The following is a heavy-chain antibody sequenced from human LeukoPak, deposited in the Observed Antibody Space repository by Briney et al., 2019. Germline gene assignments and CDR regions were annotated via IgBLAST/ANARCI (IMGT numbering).Heavy chain of an antibody. CDR2: IYHSGSP. J-gene: IGHJ4*02. V-gene: IGHV4-4*02. CDR1: GGSISSNNW. CDR3: ARVNINNWHSCDY. Sequence: SETLSLTCAVSGGSISSNNWWGWVRQPPGKGLEWIGEIYHSGSPNYNPSLKSRVTISVDKSRDHFSLNLSSVTAADTAVYYCARVNINNWHSCDYWGQGTLVTVSS. D-gene: IGHD1-1*01.